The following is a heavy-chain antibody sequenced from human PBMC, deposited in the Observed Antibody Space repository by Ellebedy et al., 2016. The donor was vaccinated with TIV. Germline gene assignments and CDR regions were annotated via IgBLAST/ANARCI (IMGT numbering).Heavy chain of an antibody. CDR2: ISHDGSNK. J-gene: IGHJ3*02. V-gene: IGHV3-30*18. CDR3: AKDLGWQTNAFDS. Sequence: GGSLRLXXVASGFTFSTFGFHWVRQAPGKGLEWVAVISHDGSNKKYGDSVKGRFTTSRDNSKNTLDLQMNSLRAEDTAVYYCAKDLGWQTNAFDSWGQGTMVTVSS. CDR1: GFTFSTFG. D-gene: IGHD7-27*01.